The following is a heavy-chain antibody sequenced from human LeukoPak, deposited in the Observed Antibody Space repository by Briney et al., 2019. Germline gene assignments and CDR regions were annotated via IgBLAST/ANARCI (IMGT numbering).Heavy chain of an antibody. D-gene: IGHD2-2*01. CDR3: AIRKVPAALPWFDP. Sequence: GESLKISCKGSGYGFTSYWIGWVRQMPGKGLEWMGIIYPGDSDTRYSPSFQGQVTISADKSISTAYLQWSSLKASATAMYYCAIRKVPAALPWFDPWGQRTLVTVSS. CDR1: GYGFTSYW. CDR2: IYPGDSDT. V-gene: IGHV5-51*01. J-gene: IGHJ5*02.